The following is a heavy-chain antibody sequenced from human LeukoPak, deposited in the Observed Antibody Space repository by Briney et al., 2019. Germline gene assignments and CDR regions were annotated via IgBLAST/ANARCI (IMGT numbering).Heavy chain of an antibody. CDR3: ARGKGYCTSTSCGYCSGGSCYAIYYYYYMDV. CDR1: GGSISSYY. D-gene: IGHD2-2*01. J-gene: IGHJ6*03. CDR2: IYTSGST. Sequence: PSETLSLTCTVSGGSISSYYWSWIRQPAGKGLEWIGRIYTSGSTNYNPSLKSRVTMSVDTSKNQFSLKLNSVTAADTAVYYCARGKGYCTSTSCGYCSGGSCYAIYYYYYMDVWGKGTTVTVFS. V-gene: IGHV4-4*07.